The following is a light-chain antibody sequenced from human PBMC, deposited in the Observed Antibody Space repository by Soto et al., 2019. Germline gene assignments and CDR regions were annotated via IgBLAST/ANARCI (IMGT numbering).Light chain of an antibody. J-gene: IGLJ3*02. CDR3: QVWDSSSNHWV. CDR2: DDS. CDR1: SIGSKS. V-gene: IGLV3-21*02. Sequence: SYELTQPPSVSVAPGQTARITCGGNSIGSKSVHWYQQKPGLAPVLVVYDDSDRPSGIPERLSGSNSGNTATLTISRVEGGDEADYYCQVWDSSSNHWVFGGGTNLTVL.